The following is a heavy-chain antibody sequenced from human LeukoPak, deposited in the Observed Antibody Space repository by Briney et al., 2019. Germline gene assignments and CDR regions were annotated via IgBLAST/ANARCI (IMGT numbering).Heavy chain of an antibody. D-gene: IGHD5-12*01. CDR1: GFTFSSYC. CDR3: ARERGYEIDY. J-gene: IGHJ4*02. Sequence: GGSLRLSCAASGFTFSSYCMNWVRQAPGKGLEWVSSISSSSSYIYYADSVKGRFTISRDNAKNSLYLHMNSLRAEHTAVYYCARERGYEIDYWGQGPLVTVSS. CDR2: ISSSSSYI. V-gene: IGHV3-21*01.